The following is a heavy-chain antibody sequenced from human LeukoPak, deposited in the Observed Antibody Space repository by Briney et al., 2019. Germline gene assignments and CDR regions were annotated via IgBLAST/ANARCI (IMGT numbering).Heavy chain of an antibody. CDR3: ARGGWGYYYYGMDV. CDR2: IYYSGST. D-gene: IGHD6-19*01. Sequence: SETLSLTCTVSGGSISSYYWSWVRQPPGKGLEWIGYIYYSGSTNYNPSLKSRVTISVDTSKNQFSLKLSSATAADTAVYYCARGGWGYYYYGMDVWGQGTTVTVSS. J-gene: IGHJ6*02. V-gene: IGHV4-59*01. CDR1: GGSISSYY.